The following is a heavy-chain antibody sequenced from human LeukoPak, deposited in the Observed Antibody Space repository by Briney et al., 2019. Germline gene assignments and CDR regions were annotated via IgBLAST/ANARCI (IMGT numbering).Heavy chain of an antibody. CDR2: ISWNAGSI. D-gene: IGHD1-26*01. CDR1: GFTFDDYA. Sequence: GGSLRLSCAASGFTFDDYAMHWVRQAPGKGLEWVSGISWNAGSIDYADSVKGRFTISRDNAKNFLYLQLNSLRAEDTALYYCAKDIVLGGSYSLEGGAFDCWGQGTLVTVSS. J-gene: IGHJ4*02. CDR3: AKDIVLGGSYSLEGGAFDC. V-gene: IGHV3-9*01.